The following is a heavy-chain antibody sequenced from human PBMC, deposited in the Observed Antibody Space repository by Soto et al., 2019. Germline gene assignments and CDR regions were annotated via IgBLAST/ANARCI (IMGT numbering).Heavy chain of an antibody. V-gene: IGHV3-13*01. J-gene: IGHJ3*02. Sequence: GGSLRLSCAASGFTFSSYDMHWVRQATGKGLEWVSAIGTAGDTYYPGSVKGRFTISRENAKNSLYLQMNSLRAGDTAVYYCARFGDDSSGYYAFDNWGQGTMVTVSS. CDR1: GFTFSSYD. CDR3: ARFGDDSSGYYAFDN. CDR2: IGTAGDT. D-gene: IGHD3-22*01.